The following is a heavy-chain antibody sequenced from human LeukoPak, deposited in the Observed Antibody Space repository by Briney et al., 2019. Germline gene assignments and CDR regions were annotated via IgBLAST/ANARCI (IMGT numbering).Heavy chain of an antibody. CDR1: GYTLTNYY. Sequence: ASVKVSCKASGYTLTNYYIHWVRQAPGQGLEWMGWINPASGDTNYAQRFLGRVTMTWDTSINTAYMELNRLKSNDTAVYYCASPPSGDGGSFEYWGQGTLVTVSS. CDR2: INPASGDT. D-gene: IGHD3-10*01. V-gene: IGHV1-2*02. CDR3: ASPPSGDGGSFEY. J-gene: IGHJ4*02.